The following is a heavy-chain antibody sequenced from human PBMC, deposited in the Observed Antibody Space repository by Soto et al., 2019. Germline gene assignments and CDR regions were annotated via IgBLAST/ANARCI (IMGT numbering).Heavy chain of an antibody. V-gene: IGHV4-59*01. CDR3: VTGGDGYRFEH. CDR1: GDSISSDY. D-gene: IGHD5-18*01. J-gene: IGHJ4*02. Sequence: QVQLQESGPGLVKPSKTLSLNCTLSGDSISSDYWSWIRQPPGRGLEWIGYIFYSGITNYNPSLKSRVTMSADRSKIHYSLSLDSVTAAETGVYYCVTGGDGYRFEHWGEETLVTV. CDR2: IFYSGIT.